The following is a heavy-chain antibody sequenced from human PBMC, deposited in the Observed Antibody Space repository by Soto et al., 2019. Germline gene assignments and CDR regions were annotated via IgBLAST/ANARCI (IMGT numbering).Heavy chain of an antibody. D-gene: IGHD1-7*01. CDR3: ARGNWNSPFDY. CDR1: GGSISTFY. V-gene: IGHV4-59*01. Sequence: PSETLSLTCTVSGGSISTFYWSWIRQPPGKGLEWIGYIYYSGNTNYNPSLKSRVTISVDTSNNQFSLKLGSVTAADTAVYYCARGNWNSPFDYWGQGTLVTVSS. J-gene: IGHJ4*02. CDR2: IYYSGNT.